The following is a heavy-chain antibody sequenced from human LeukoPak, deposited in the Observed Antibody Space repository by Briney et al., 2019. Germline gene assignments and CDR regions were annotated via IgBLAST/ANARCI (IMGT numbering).Heavy chain of an antibody. CDR3: VNDWDSSGFDY. V-gene: IGHV3-43*02. D-gene: IGHD3-22*01. J-gene: IGHJ4*02. CDR1: GFTFDDYA. Sequence: PGGSLRLSCAASGFTFDDYAMHWVRQAPGKGLGWVSLISGDGGSTYYADSVKGRFTISRDNSKNSLYLHMNSLRTEDTALYYCVNDWDSSGFDYWRQAT. CDR2: ISGDGGST.